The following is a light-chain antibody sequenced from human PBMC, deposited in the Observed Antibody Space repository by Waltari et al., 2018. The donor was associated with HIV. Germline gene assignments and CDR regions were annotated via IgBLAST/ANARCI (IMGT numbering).Light chain of an antibody. V-gene: IGKV3-20*01. J-gene: IGKJ3*01. CDR2: EAS. CDR3: QQYGSSPYT. CDR1: QSVYNSY. Sequence: IVLTQSPGTLSLSPGERATLSCWASQSVYNSYLAWYQQKPGQAPRPLIYEASIRATGIPDRFSGSASGTDFTLTISRLEPEDFAVYYCQQYGSSPYTFGPGTTVDIK.